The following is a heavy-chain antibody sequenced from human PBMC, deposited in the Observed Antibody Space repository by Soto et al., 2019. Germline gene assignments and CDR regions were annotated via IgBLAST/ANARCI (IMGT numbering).Heavy chain of an antibody. CDR1: GFTFSTYG. J-gene: IGHJ6*02. V-gene: IGHV3-30*18. Sequence: QVQLVESGGGVVQPGRSLRLSCAASGFTFSTYGMHWVRQAPGKGLEWVAVISYDGKNKYYAQSMKGRLTISRDNSKNTLYLQVNSLRVEDTAVYYCAKGQHCSSTSCHFYYYGMDVWGQGTTVAVSS. CDR3: AKGQHCSSTSCHFYYYGMDV. D-gene: IGHD2-2*01. CDR2: ISYDGKNK.